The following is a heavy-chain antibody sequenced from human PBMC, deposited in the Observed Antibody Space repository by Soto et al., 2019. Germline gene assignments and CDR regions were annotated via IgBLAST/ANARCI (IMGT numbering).Heavy chain of an antibody. CDR3: AKRSPYSSGWYSPIFDY. CDR2: ISESGGST. D-gene: IGHD6-13*01. Sequence: GGSLRLSCAASGFSLSDYAMSWVRQAPGKGLEWVSVISESGGSTHYADSVRGRFTVSRDNSKNSLSLRMNSLRDEDTAVYFCAKRSPYSSGWYSPIFDYWGQGALVTVSS. V-gene: IGHV3-23*01. CDR1: GFSLSDYA. J-gene: IGHJ4*02.